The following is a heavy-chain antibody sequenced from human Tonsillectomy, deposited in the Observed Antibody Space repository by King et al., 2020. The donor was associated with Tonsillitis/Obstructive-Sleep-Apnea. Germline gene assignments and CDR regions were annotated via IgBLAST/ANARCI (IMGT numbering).Heavy chain of an antibody. CDR1: GFTFSSYA. D-gene: IGHD4-23*01. J-gene: IGHJ4*02. Sequence: VQLVESGGGLVQSGGSLRLSCAASGFTFSSYAMSWVRQAPGKGLEWVSVISDSGGSTYYADSVRGRVTISRDNSKNTLYLQMNSLRAADTAVYYCAKLYGGNSVSHFDYWGQGTLVTVSS. CDR2: ISDSGGST. CDR3: AKLYGGNSVSHFDY. V-gene: IGHV3-23*04.